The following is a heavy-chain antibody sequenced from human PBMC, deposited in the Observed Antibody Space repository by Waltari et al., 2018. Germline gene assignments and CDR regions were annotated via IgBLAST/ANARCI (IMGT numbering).Heavy chain of an antibody. CDR3: ATGYCSGGSCEYYYYYYMDV. V-gene: IGHV1-69-2*01. Sequence: EVQLVQSGAEVKKPGATVKISCKVSGYTFTDSTMHWVQQAPGTGLEWMGLVDPEDGETIYAEKFQGRVTITADTSTDTAYMELSSLRSEDTAVYYCATGYCSGGSCEYYYYYYMDVWGKGTTVTVSS. CDR2: VDPEDGET. CDR1: GYTFTDST. D-gene: IGHD2-15*01. J-gene: IGHJ6*03.